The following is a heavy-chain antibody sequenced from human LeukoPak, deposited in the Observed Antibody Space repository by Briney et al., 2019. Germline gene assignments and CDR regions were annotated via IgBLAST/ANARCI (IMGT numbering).Heavy chain of an antibody. D-gene: IGHD6-19*01. CDR3: ARVPQWLVGLYYFDY. V-gene: IGHV1-2*06. Sequence: ASVKVSCKASGYTFTGYYMHWVRQAPGQGLEWMGRINPNSGGTNYAQKFQGRVTMTRDTSISTAYMELSRLRSDDTAVYYRARVPQWLVGLYYFDYWGQGTLVTVSS. J-gene: IGHJ4*02. CDR1: GYTFTGYY. CDR2: INPNSGGT.